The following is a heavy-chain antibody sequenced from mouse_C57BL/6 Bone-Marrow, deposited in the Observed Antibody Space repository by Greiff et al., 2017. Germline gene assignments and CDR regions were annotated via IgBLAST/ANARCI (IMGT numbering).Heavy chain of an antibody. CDR2: IYPGDGDT. CDR1: GYAFSSSW. D-gene: IGHD6-1*01. Sequence: VQLQQSGPELVKPGASVKISCKASGYAFSSSWMNWVKQRPGKGLEWIGRIYPGDGDTNYNGKFKGKATLTADKSSSTAYMQLSSLTAEDSAVYFCGRGRYNAWFAYWGQGTRVTVYA. V-gene: IGHV1-82*01. CDR3: GRGRYNAWFAY. J-gene: IGHJ3*01.